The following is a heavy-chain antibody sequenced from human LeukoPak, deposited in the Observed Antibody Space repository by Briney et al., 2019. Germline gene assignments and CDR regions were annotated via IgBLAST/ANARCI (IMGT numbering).Heavy chain of an antibody. V-gene: IGHV5-51*01. D-gene: IGHD2-2*01. CDR1: GYSFTSYW. Sequence: GESLKISCKGSGYSFTSYWIGWVRQMPGKGLGWMGMIYPGDSDTRYSPSFQGQVTISADKSISTAYLQWSSLKASDTAMYYCARRLGCSNTSCHNWFDPWGQGTLVTVSS. J-gene: IGHJ5*02. CDR3: ARRLGCSNTSCHNWFDP. CDR2: IYPGDSDT.